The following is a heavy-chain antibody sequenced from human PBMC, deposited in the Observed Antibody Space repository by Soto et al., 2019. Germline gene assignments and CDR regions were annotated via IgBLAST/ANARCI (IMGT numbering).Heavy chain of an antibody. CDR2: ISGSGGST. CDR3: AKSLLLWFGELLDWFDP. CDR1: GFTFRSYA. D-gene: IGHD3-10*01. Sequence: EVQLLESGGGLVQPGGSLRLSCAASGFTFRSYAMSWVRQAQGRGLGWVSAISGSGGSTYYADSVKGRFTISRDNSKNTLYLQMNSLRAEDTAVYYCAKSLLLWFGELLDWFDPWGQGTLVTVSS. J-gene: IGHJ5*02. V-gene: IGHV3-23*01.